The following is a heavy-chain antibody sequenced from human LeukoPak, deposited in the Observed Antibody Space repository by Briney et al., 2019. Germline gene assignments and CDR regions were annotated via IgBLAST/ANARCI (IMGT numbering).Heavy chain of an antibody. Sequence: PSETLSLTCAVYGGSFSGYYWSWIRQPPGKGLEWIGEINHSGSTNYDPSLKSRVTISVDTSKNQFSLKLSSVTAADTAVYYCARYHPSPYSHSYYYGMDVWGQGTTVTVSS. J-gene: IGHJ6*02. CDR2: INHSGST. V-gene: IGHV4-34*01. CDR3: ARYHPSPYSHSYYYGMDV. CDR1: GGSFSGYY. D-gene: IGHD2-21*01.